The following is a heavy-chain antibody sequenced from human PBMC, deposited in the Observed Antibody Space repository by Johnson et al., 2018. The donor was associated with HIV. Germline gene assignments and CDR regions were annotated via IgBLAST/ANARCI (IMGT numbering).Heavy chain of an antibody. D-gene: IGHD1-26*01. V-gene: IGHV3-30-3*01. Sequence: QMLLVESGGGVVQPGKSLRLSCAASGFTFSSYAMHWVRQAPGKGLEWVAVISYDGSNKYYADSVKGRFTISRDNSKNTLYLQMNSLRAEDTAVYYCAREGEWERRNLHAFDIWGQGTMVTVSS. CDR2: ISYDGSNK. J-gene: IGHJ3*02. CDR3: AREGEWERRNLHAFDI. CDR1: GFTFSSYA.